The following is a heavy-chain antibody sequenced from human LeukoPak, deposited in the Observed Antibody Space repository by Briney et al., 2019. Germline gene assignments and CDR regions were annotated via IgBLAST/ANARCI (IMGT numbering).Heavy chain of an antibody. V-gene: IGHV1-18*01. CDR2: ISTYNGNT. Sequence: ASVKVSCKASHYNFSSNGITWVRQAPGQGLEWVGWISTYNGNTNYAQKLRGRVTMTTDTSTSTAYMELRSLRSDDTAVYYCARVRMVRGVIITYTHNWFDPWGQGTLVTVSS. D-gene: IGHD3-10*01. CDR1: HYNFSSNG. CDR3: ARVRMVRGVIITYTHNWFDP. J-gene: IGHJ5*02.